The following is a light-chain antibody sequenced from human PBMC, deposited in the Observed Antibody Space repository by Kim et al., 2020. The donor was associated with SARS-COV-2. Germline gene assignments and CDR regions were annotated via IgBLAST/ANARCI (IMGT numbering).Light chain of an antibody. CDR1: SSDIGAYNY. V-gene: IGLV2-14*01. Sequence: QSALTQPASVSGSPGQSIAISCTGTSSDIGAYNYVAWYQQHPGKVPKLMFYDVTKRPSGVSDRFSGSKSANTASLTISGLQAEDEADYYCTSYTTSTTWVFGGGTQLTVL. J-gene: IGLJ3*02. CDR2: DVT. CDR3: TSYTTSTTWV.